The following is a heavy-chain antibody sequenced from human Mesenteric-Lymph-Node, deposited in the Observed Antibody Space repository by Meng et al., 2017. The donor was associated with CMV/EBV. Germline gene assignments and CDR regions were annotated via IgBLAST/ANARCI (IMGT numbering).Heavy chain of an antibody. CDR3: AREVPLYYFDY. Sequence: CAASGFTFSSYAMHWVRQAPGKGLEWVAVISYDGSNKYYADSVKGRFTISRDNSKNTLYLQMNSLRAEDTAVYYCAREVPLYYFDYWGQGTLVTVSS. CDR1: GFTFSSYA. J-gene: IGHJ4*02. V-gene: IGHV3-30*04. CDR2: ISYDGSNK.